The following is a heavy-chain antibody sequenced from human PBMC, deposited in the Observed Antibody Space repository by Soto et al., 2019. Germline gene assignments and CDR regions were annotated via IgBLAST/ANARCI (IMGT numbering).Heavy chain of an antibody. V-gene: IGHV3-30-3*01. CDR1: GFTFSSYA. J-gene: IGHJ6*02. CDR3: ARELVVVITAENYYGMDV. Sequence: ESGGGVVQPGRSLRLSCAASGFTFSSYAMHWVRQAPGKGLEWVAVISYDGSNKYYADSVKGRFTISRDNSKNTLYLQMNSLRAEDTAVYYCARELVVVITAENYYGMDVWGQGTTVTVSS. CDR2: ISYDGSNK. D-gene: IGHD3-22*01.